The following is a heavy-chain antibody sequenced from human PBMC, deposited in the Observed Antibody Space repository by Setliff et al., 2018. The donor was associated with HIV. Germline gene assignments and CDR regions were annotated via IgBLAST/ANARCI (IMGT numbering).Heavy chain of an antibody. Sequence: ASVKVSCKASGYTFTGYYMRWVRQAPGQGLEWMGCINLNTGNTNYAQKFQGRVIVTRDTSINTAYVELRSLRLDDTAVYFCARGRTYDSSGYIGNWFDPWGQGTLVTVSS. CDR2: INLNTGNT. CDR1: GYTFTGYY. J-gene: IGHJ5*02. D-gene: IGHD3-22*01. CDR3: ARGRTYDSSGYIGNWFDP. V-gene: IGHV1-2*02.